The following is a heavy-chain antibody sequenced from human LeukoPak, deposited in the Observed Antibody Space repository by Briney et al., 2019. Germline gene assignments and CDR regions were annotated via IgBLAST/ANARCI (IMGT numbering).Heavy chain of an antibody. CDR1: GGSISSYY. CDR3: ARGGSSQQLVRFDY. CDR2: IYYSGST. J-gene: IGHJ4*02. V-gene: IGHV4-59*01. Sequence: PSETLSLTCTVSGGSISSYYWSWIRQPPGKGLEWIGYIYYSGSTNYNPSHKSRVTISVDTSKNQFSLKLSSVTAADTAAYYCARGGSSQQLVRFDYWGQGTLVTVSS. D-gene: IGHD6-13*01.